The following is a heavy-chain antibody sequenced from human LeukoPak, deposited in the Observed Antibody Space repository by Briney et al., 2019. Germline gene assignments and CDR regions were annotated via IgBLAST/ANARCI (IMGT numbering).Heavy chain of an antibody. V-gene: IGHV4-59*01. Sequence: SETLSLTCTVSGGSISSYYWNWIRQPPGKGLEWIGYIYSSGSTNYNPSLKSRVTMSVDTSKNRFSLRLTSVTAADTAVYYCAREGCSSTSCYYYYYMDVWGKGTTVTVSS. D-gene: IGHD2-2*01. CDR3: AREGCSSTSCYYYYYMDV. J-gene: IGHJ6*03. CDR2: IYSSGST. CDR1: GGSISSYY.